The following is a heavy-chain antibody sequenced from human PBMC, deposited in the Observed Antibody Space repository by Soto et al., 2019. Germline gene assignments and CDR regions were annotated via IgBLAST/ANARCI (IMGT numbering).Heavy chain of an antibody. CDR1: GGSISSSNW. D-gene: IGHD1-1*01. J-gene: IGHJ6*03. Sequence: SETLSLTCAVSGGSISSSNWWSWVRQPPGKGLEWIGEIYHSGSTNYNPSLKSRVTISVDTSKNLFSLRLSSVTAADTAIYYCARDPDWKNKYYMDVWGKGTTVTVSS. V-gene: IGHV4-4*02. CDR3: ARDPDWKNKYYMDV. CDR2: IYHSGST.